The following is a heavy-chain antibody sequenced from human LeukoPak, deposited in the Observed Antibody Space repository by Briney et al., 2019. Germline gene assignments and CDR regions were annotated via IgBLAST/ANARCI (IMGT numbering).Heavy chain of an antibody. V-gene: IGHV4-59*11. Sequence: SETLSLTCTVSGGSISSHYWSWIRQPPGKGLEWIGYIYYSGGTNYNPSLKSRVTISVDTSKNQFSLKLSSVTAADTAVYYCARFAGWTIPAAIPYYYYYYMDVWGKGTTVTVSS. CDR3: ARFAGWTIPAAIPYYYYYYMDV. CDR1: GGSISSHY. D-gene: IGHD2-2*02. CDR2: IYYSGGT. J-gene: IGHJ6*03.